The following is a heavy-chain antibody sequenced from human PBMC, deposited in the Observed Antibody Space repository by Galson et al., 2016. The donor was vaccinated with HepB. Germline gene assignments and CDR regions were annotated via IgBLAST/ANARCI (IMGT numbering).Heavy chain of an antibody. CDR1: GFAFSSHW. CDR2: VSWDSRNI. V-gene: IGHV3-74*01. D-gene: IGHD6-19*01. J-gene: IGHJ4*02. Sequence: SLRLSCAASGFAFSSHWMHWVRQDLGKGLVWVSRVSWDSRNIVYGSSVKGRFTISRDNAKKSLYLHMSSLRPDDTAVYYCAKGSGAVAGTWIASWGQGTLVTVS. CDR3: AKGSGAVAGTWIAS.